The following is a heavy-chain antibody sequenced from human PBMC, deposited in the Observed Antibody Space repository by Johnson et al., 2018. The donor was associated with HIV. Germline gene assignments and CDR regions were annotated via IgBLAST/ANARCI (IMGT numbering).Heavy chain of an antibody. CDR1: GFTFSDYY. V-gene: IGHV3-11*01. Sequence: QVQLVESGGGLVKPGGSLRLSCAASGFTFSDYYMSWIRQAPGKGLEWVSYISSSGSTIYYADSVKGRFTISRDNAKNSLYLQMNSLRAADTALYYCARDLAYCYIVLVSAFDIWGQGTMVTVSS. CDR2: ISSSGSTI. D-gene: IGHD2-8*02. CDR3: ARDLAYCYIVLVSAFDI. J-gene: IGHJ3*02.